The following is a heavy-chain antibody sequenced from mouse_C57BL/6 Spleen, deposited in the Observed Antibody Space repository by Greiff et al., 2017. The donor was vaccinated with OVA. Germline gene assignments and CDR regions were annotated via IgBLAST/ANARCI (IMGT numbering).Heavy chain of an antibody. V-gene: IGHV5-9*01. Sequence: EVMLVESGGGLVKPGGSLKLSCAASGFTFSSYTMSWVRQTPEKRLEWVATISGGGGNTYYPDSVKGRFTISRDNAKNTLYLQMSSLRSEDTALYYCARRDYYGSKAMDYWGQGTSVTVSS. J-gene: IGHJ4*01. CDR2: ISGGGGNT. D-gene: IGHD1-1*01. CDR1: GFTFSSYT. CDR3: ARRDYYGSKAMDY.